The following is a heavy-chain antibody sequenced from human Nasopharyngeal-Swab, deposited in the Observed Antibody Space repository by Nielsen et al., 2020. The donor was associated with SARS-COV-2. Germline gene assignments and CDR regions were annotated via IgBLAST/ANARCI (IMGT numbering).Heavy chain of an antibody. Sequence: GGSLRLSCAASGFNFGSYAMDWVRQAPGKGLEWASMISFDGSIKYYADSVKGRFTISRDNSKNTLYLQMDSLRPEDTAIYFCARDAVSSGFKPYFDYWGQGALVTVSS. V-gene: IGHV3-30-3*01. CDR1: GFNFGSYA. D-gene: IGHD6-19*01. J-gene: IGHJ4*02. CDR3: ARDAVSSGFKPYFDY. CDR2: ISFDGSIK.